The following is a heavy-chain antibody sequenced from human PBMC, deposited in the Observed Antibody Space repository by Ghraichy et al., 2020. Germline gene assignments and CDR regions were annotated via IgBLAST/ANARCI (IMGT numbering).Heavy chain of an antibody. V-gene: IGHV3-30*09. D-gene: IGHD6-13*01. Sequence: GGSLRLSCAASRFTFSVYSMHWVRQAPGKGLEWVAVISHVGNSKYYADSVKGRFAISRDNSKNTLYLQMNSLRVEDTALYYCARDIKSSSWSYYFYAMDVWGQGTTVTVSS. CDR1: RFTFSVYS. CDR2: ISHVGNSK. CDR3: ARDIKSSSWSYYFYAMDV. J-gene: IGHJ6*02.